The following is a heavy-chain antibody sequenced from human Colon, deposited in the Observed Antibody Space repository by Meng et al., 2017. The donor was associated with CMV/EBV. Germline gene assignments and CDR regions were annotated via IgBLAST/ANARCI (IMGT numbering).Heavy chain of an antibody. Sequence: SGYNCTNYWIGWVRQVPGEGLEWMGIVYPGDADTKYSPSFQGQVTISADQSTTTAYLQWSRLKASDSAMYFCARQGIVGTPYYFDYWGQGTLVTVSS. CDR1: GYNCTNYW. V-gene: IGHV5-51*01. CDR2: VYPGDADT. D-gene: IGHD1-26*01. J-gene: IGHJ4*02. CDR3: ARQGIVGTPYYFDY.